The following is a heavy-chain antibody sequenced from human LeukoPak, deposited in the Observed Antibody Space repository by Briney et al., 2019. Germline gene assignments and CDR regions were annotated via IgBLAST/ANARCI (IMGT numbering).Heavy chain of an antibody. Sequence: PGGSLRLSCVASGFTFYNYAMHWVRQAPGKGLEYVSTIGGNGDTPYYADSVKGRFTISRDNSKTTVYLKLGSLRTEDMAVYYCATRHEYSYPYWGQGTLVTVSS. CDR3: ATRHEYSYPY. J-gene: IGHJ4*02. CDR1: GFTFYNYA. D-gene: IGHD5-18*01. V-gene: IGHV3-64*02. CDR2: IGGNGDTP.